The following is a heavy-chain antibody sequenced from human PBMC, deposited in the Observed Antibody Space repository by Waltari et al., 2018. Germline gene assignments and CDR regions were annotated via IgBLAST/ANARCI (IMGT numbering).Heavy chain of an antibody. CDR1: GLTFRTYA. J-gene: IGHJ4*02. Sequence: EIQLVESGGGLIQPGGSLRLSCAASGLTFRTYAMSWVRQAPGEGLEWVAAISTSGARTYYAASVKGRFTISRDNSKNTLHLQMNSLRADDTAVYYCARVGGGNYDDSGSASRFDYWGQGTLVTVSS. V-gene: IGHV3-23*04. D-gene: IGHD3-22*01. CDR2: ISTSGART. CDR3: ARVGGGNYDDSGSASRFDY.